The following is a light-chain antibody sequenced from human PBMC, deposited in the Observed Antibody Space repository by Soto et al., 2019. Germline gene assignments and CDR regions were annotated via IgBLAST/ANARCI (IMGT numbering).Light chain of an antibody. CDR2: DVN. Sequence: QSVLTQPASVSGSPGQSITISCTGTSSDVGGYNYVSWYQQHPGKAPKLMIFDVNNRPSGVSSRFSGSKSGNTASLTISGLQAEDEAAYYCHSYTTSSALYVFGTGTKLTVL. CDR1: SSDVGGYNY. J-gene: IGLJ1*01. V-gene: IGLV2-14*03. CDR3: HSYTTSSALYV.